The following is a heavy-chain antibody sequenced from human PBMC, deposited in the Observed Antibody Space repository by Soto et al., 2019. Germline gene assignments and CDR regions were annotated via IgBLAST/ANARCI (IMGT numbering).Heavy chain of an antibody. CDR1: GFSVSTSGVG. D-gene: IGHD4-17*01. CDR3: AYGDYVGNCFDP. Sequence: QITLKESGPTLVKPTQTLTLTCTFSGFSVSTSGVGVGWIRQPPGKALEWLALIYWDDDKRYSPSLKSRLTITKDASKNQVVLTMTNMDPVDTATYYCAYGDYVGNCFDPWGQGTLVTVSS. J-gene: IGHJ5*02. CDR2: IYWDDDK. V-gene: IGHV2-5*02.